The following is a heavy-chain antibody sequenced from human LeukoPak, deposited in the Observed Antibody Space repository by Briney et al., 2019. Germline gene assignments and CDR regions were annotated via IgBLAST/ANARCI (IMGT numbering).Heavy chain of an antibody. J-gene: IGHJ4*02. D-gene: IGHD2-15*01. CDR3: ARELPGYCSGGSCYYFDY. CDR2: INPNNGGT. CDR1: GYTFTGYY. Sequence: ASVKVSCKASGYTFTGYYMHWVRQAPGQGLEWMGWINPNNGGTNYAQKFQGRVTMTRDTSISTAYMELSRLRSDDTAVYYCARELPGYCSGGSCYYFDYWGQGILVTVSS. V-gene: IGHV1-2*02.